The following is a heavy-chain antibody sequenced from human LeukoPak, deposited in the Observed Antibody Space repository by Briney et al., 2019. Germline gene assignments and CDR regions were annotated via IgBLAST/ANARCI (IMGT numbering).Heavy chain of an antibody. Sequence: SVKVSCKASGGTFSSYAISWVRQAPGQGLEWMGGIIPIFGTANYAQKFQGRVTITADESTSTAYMELSSLRSEDTAVYYCARINKTPVRKRPAYWFDPWGRGTLVTVSS. V-gene: IGHV1-69*01. CDR2: IIPIFGTA. CDR1: GGTFSSYA. CDR3: ARINKTPVRKRPAYWFDP. D-gene: IGHD3-10*01. J-gene: IGHJ5*02.